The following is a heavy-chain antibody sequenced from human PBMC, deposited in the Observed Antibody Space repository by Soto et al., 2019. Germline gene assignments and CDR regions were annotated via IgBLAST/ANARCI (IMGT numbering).Heavy chain of an antibody. CDR3: ARQGGKMQSLEWLAIDT. D-gene: IGHD3-3*01. V-gene: IGHV4-39*01. CDR1: GASINSDPYF. Sequence: QVQLQESGPGLVKPSETLSLRCSVSGASINSDPYFWAWIRQSPGRGLEWIGSIDYSGKTYYNPSLKSRVTISVDLPKSKFSLNMSAVPAADTAVYFCARQGGKMQSLEWLAIDTWGHGTLVTVAS. CDR2: IDYSGKT. J-gene: IGHJ5*01.